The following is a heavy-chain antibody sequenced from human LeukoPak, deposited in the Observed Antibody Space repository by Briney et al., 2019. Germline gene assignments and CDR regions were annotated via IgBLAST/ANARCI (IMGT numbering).Heavy chain of an antibody. Sequence: SGTLSLTCTVSGGSISSYYWSWIRQPPGKGLEWIGYIYYSGSTNYNPSLKSRVTISVDTSKNQFSLKLSSVTAADTAVYYCARKLSSSWYEDAFDIWGQGTMVTVSS. V-gene: IGHV4-59*01. CDR2: IYYSGST. CDR1: GGSISSYY. CDR3: ARKLSSSWYEDAFDI. D-gene: IGHD6-13*01. J-gene: IGHJ3*02.